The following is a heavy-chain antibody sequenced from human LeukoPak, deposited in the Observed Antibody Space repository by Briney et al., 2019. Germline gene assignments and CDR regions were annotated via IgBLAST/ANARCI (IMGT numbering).Heavy chain of an antibody. Sequence: GGSLRLSCAASGFTFSSYSMNWVRQAPGKGLEWVSSISSSSNYIYYADSVKGRFTISRDNAKNSLYLQMNSLRAEDTAVYYCARPKGYSDSDFDYWGQGTLVTVSS. CDR2: ISSSSNYI. J-gene: IGHJ4*02. D-gene: IGHD6-13*01. V-gene: IGHV3-21*01. CDR3: ARPKGYSDSDFDY. CDR1: GFTFSSYS.